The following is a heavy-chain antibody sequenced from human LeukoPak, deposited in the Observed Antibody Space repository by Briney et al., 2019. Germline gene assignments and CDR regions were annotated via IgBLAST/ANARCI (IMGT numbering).Heavy chain of an antibody. CDR1: GVSFSGYY. CDR2: INHSGST. J-gene: IGHJ4*02. Sequence: SSETLSLTCAVYGVSFSGYYWSWIRQPPGKGLEWIGEINHSGSTNYNPSLKSRVTISVDTTKNQFSLKLTSVTAADTAVYYCASSPSGYWWNFDCWGQGTLVTVSS. D-gene: IGHD3-22*01. V-gene: IGHV4-34*01. CDR3: ASSPSGYWWNFDC.